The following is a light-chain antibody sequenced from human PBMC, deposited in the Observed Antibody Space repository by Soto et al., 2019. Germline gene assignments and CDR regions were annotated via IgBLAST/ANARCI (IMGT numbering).Light chain of an antibody. CDR3: QSYDSSNQGV. CDR2: EDN. CDR1: SGSIASNY. J-gene: IGLJ3*02. Sequence: LTQPHSVSESPGKTVTISCTRSSGSIASNYVQWYQQRPGSAPTTVIYEDNQRPSGVPDRFSGSIDSSSNSASLTISRLKTEDEADYYCQSYDSSNQGVFGGGTKLTVL. V-gene: IGLV6-57*03.